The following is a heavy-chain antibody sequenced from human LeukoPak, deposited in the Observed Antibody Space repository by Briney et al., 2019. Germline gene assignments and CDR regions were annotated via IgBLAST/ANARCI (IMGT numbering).Heavy chain of an antibody. CDR2: IYYSGST. CDR3: ARGGGFRDSRYYFDY. V-gene: IGHV4-59*01. CDR1: GGSISSYY. J-gene: IGHJ4*02. D-gene: IGHD2-15*01. Sequence: SETLSLTCTVSGGSISSYYWSWIRQPPGKGLEWIGCIYYSGSTNYNPSLKSRVTISVDTSKNQFSLKLSSVTAADTAVYYCARGGGFRDSRYYFDYWGQGTLVTVSS.